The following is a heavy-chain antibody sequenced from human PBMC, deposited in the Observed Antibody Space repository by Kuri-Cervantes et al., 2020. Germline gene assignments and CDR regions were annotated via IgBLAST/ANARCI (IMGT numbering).Heavy chain of an antibody. CDR3: ARGRRIAARPGFSYNWFGP. CDR2: MNPNSGNT. CDR1: GYTFTSYD. Sequence: ASVKVSCKASGYTFTSYDINWVRQATGQGLEWMGWMNPNSGNTGYAQKFQGRVTMTRNTSISTAYMELSSLRSEDTAVYYCARGRRIAARPGFSYNWFGPWGQGTLVTVSS. V-gene: IGHV1-8*01. J-gene: IGHJ5*02. D-gene: IGHD6-6*01.